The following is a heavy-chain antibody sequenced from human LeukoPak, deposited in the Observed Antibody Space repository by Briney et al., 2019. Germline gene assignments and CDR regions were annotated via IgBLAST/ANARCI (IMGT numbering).Heavy chain of an antibody. CDR1: GFTFSSYG. CDR3: ANTNSGTLGY. D-gene: IGHD1-26*01. V-gene: IGHV3-30*18. Sequence: GGSLRLSCAASGFTFSSYGMHWVRQAPGKGLEWVAVISYDGSNKYYADSVKGRFTISRDNSKNTLYLQMNSLRAEDTAVYYYANTNSGTLGYWGQGTLVTVSS. CDR2: ISYDGSNK. J-gene: IGHJ4*02.